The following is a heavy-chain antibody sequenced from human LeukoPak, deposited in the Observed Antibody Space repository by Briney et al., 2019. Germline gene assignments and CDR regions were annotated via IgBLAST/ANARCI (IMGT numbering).Heavy chain of an antibody. CDR2: ITSSSSTI. Sequence: GRSLRLSCAASGFTFSSYSMNWVRQAPGKGLEWVSYITSSSSTIYYADSVKGRFTISRDNAKNSLYLQMNSLRAEDTAVYYCARDYYGSGSYDWGQGTLVTVSS. J-gene: IGHJ4*02. V-gene: IGHV3-48*01. D-gene: IGHD3-10*01. CDR1: GFTFSSYS. CDR3: ARDYYGSGSYD.